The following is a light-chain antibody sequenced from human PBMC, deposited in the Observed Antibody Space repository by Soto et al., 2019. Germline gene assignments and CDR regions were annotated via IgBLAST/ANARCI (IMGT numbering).Light chain of an antibody. CDR3: QQYDNSPLT. CDR1: QSVSSIY. V-gene: IGKV3-20*01. J-gene: IGKJ4*01. CDR2: GAS. Sequence: DIVVTQSPGTLSLSPGERATLSCRASQSVSSIYLAWYQQKPGQAPRLLIYGASNRATGIPDRFSGGGSGTDFTLTISRLEPEDFAVYYCQQYDNSPLTFGGGTKVDIK.